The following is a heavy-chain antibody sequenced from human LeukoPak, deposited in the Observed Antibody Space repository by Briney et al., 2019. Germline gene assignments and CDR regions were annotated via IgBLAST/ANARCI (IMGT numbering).Heavy chain of an antibody. D-gene: IGHD3-22*01. CDR3: ARDGRGYYDAFDY. Sequence: PGGSLLLSCAASGFTISSNYMSWVRQAPGKGLEWVSVIYSGGSTSYAESVKGRFTMSRDDSRNTLYLQMNSLRAEDTAVYYCARDGRGYYDAFDYWGQGTLVTVSS. CDR1: GFTISSNY. CDR2: IYSGGST. J-gene: IGHJ4*02. V-gene: IGHV3-53*01.